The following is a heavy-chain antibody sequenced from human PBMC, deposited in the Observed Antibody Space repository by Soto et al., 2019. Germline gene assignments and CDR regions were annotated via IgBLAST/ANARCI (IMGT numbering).Heavy chain of an antibody. Sequence: ASVKVSCKASGYTFTSYAMHWVRQAPGQRLEWKGWINAGNGNTKYSQKFQGRVTITRDTSASTAYMELSSLRSEDTALYYCASPGSASRDGYTLQHWGQGTLVTVSS. CDR3: ASPGSASRDGYTLQH. V-gene: IGHV1-3*01. CDR2: INAGNGNT. D-gene: IGHD5-12*01. CDR1: GYTFTSYA. J-gene: IGHJ1*01.